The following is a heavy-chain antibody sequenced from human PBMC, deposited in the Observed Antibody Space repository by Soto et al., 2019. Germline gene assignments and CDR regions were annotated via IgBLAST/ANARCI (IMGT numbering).Heavy chain of an antibody. D-gene: IGHD6-13*01. Sequence: QLQLQESGPGLVKPSETLSLTCTVSGGSISSSSYYWGWIRQPPGKGLEWIGSIYYSGSTYYNPSLKSRVTISVDTSKNQFSLKLSSVTAADTAVYYCARDGAAAGTGYDYWGQGTLVTVSS. CDR2: IYYSGST. J-gene: IGHJ4*02. V-gene: IGHV4-39*01. CDR3: ARDGAAAGTGYDY. CDR1: GGSISSSSYY.